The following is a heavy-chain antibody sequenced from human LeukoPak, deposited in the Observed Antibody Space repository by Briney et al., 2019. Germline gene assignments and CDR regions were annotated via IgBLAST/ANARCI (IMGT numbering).Heavy chain of an antibody. Sequence: KPSETLSLTCTVSGGSISRYYWSWIRQPPGTGLEWIGYIYYTGRADYNPSLKSRVSMSVDTSKNQSSLRVNSMTAADTAVYYCARGDFWSGAPTDWGQGTLVTVSS. CDR2: IYYTGRA. CDR1: GGSISRYY. D-gene: IGHD3-3*01. V-gene: IGHV4-59*01. CDR3: ARGDFWSGAPTD. J-gene: IGHJ4*02.